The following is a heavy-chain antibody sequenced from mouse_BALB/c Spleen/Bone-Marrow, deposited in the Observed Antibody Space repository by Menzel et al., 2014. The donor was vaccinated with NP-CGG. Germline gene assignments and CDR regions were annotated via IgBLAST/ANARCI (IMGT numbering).Heavy chain of an antibody. CDR1: GVTFTDYY. D-gene: IGHD2-3*01. J-gene: IGHJ1*01. CDR3: ARDINDGYYWYFDV. CDR2: IRNKANGHTT. V-gene: IGHV7-3*02. Sequence: EVKLVESGGGLVQPGGSLRLSCATSGVTFTDYYMSWVRQPPGKALEWLGFIRNKANGHTTEYGASVKGRFTISRDNSQSILYLQMNPLRAEDSATYYCARDINDGYYWYFDVWGAGTTVTVSS.